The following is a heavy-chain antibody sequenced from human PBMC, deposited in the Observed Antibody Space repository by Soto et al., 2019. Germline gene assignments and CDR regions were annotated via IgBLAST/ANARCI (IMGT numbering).Heavy chain of an antibody. CDR3: AIDPLSHSPES. CDR2: IHYSGSYT. D-gene: IGHD2-21*01. Sequence: GGSLRLSCAASGFTFGDCGMSWVRQAPGKGLEWVSTIHYSGSYTHYPDSVKGRFTISRDNSRNILYLQLNSLRAEDTAVYYCAIDPLSHSPESWGQGTLVTVSS. J-gene: IGHJ5*02. CDR1: GFTFGDCG. V-gene: IGHV3-23*01.